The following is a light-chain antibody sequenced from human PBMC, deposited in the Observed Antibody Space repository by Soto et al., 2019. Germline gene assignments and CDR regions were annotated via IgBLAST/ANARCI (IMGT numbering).Light chain of an antibody. J-gene: IGKJ4*01. CDR1: QSVSNY. CDR2: DAS. V-gene: IGKV3-11*01. CDR3: QQRSNWPSLT. Sequence: EIVLTQSPATLSLSPGERATLSCRASQSVSNYLAWYQQKPGQAPRLLIYDASNRAIGIPARFSGSGSGTDFTLTISSLEPEVFAVYYCQQRSNWPSLTFGGGTKVEIK.